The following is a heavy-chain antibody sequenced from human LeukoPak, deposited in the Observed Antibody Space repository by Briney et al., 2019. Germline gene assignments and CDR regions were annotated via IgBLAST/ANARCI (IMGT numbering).Heavy chain of an antibody. J-gene: IGHJ4*02. D-gene: IGHD3-9*01. Sequence: SETLSLTCAVYGGSFSSYYWSWIRQPPGKGLEWIGYIYYSGSTNYNPSLKSRVTISVDTSKNQFSLKLSSVTAADTAVYYCARHRPYYDILTGYSQPFDYWGQGTLVTVSS. CDR3: ARHRPYYDILTGYSQPFDY. CDR1: GGSFSSYY. V-gene: IGHV4-59*08. CDR2: IYYSGST.